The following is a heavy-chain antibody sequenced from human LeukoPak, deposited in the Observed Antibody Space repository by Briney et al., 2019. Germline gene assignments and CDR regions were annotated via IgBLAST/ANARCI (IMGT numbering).Heavy chain of an antibody. CDR3: ARHRSSAYAAFDI. CDR2: IFYSGST. J-gene: IGHJ3*02. CDR1: GGSTRSSSYY. Sequence: SEALSLTCTVSGGSTRSSSYYWGWIRQTPGKGLEWIGSIFYSGSTYYNPSLKSRVTIFVDTSKNQFSLKLSSVTAADTAVYYCARHRSSAYAAFDIWAKGQWSPSLQ. V-gene: IGHV4-39*01. D-gene: IGHD3-16*01.